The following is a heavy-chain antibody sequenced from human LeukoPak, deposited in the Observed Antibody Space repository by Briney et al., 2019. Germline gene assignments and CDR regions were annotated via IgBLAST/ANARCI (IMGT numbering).Heavy chain of an antibody. CDR3: AKGAEAYCGGDCSDAFDI. V-gene: IGHV3-48*03. D-gene: IGHD2-21*02. CDR1: GFTFSTYE. Sequence: GALRLSCAASGFTFSTYEMNWVRQAPGKGLEWVSYISESGSTIYYADSVEGRFTISRDNAKNSLYLQMNSLRAEDTAVYYCAKGAEAYCGGDCSDAFDIWGQGTMVTVSS. J-gene: IGHJ3*02. CDR2: ISESGSTI.